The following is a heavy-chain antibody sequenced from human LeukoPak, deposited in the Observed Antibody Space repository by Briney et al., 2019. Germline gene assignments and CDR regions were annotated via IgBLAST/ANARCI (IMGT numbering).Heavy chain of an antibody. J-gene: IGHJ4*02. CDR1: GFTFSRYT. D-gene: IGHD2-2*01. CDR3: ARAPTVSAGYCSSASCQADY. CDR2: ISGDSKYI. V-gene: IGHV3-21*01. Sequence: PGGSLRLSCAGSGFTFSRYTFNWVRQAPGRGLEWVSAISGDSKYIYYTDSVKGRFTISRDNARNSVYLQMNSLGVEDTAVYYCARAPTVSAGYCSSASCQADYWGQGTLVTVSS.